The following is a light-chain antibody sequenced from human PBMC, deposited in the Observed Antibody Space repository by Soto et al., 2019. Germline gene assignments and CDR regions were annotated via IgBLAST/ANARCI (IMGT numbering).Light chain of an antibody. CDR3: QQSYSTPYT. Sequence: ELVLTQSPVALSLSSGERATLSCRASQSVSSTLLTWYQQKPGQAPRLLIYGVSSRATGIPDRFSGSGSGTDFTLTISSLQPEDFATYYCQQSYSTPYTFGQGTKLEIK. V-gene: IGKV3-20*01. CDR2: GVS. CDR1: QSVSSTL. J-gene: IGKJ2*01.